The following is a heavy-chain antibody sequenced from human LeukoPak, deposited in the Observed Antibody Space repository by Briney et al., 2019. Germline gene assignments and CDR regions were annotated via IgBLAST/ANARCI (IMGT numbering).Heavy chain of an antibody. CDR1: GYTFTSYD. J-gene: IGHJ6*02. CDR2: MNPNSGNT. CDR3: ARGLYVYDFWSGYYTLDYYYYGMDV. Sequence: ASVKVSCKASGYTFTSYDINRVRQATGQGLEWMGWMNPNSGNTGYAQKFQGRVTMTRNTSISTAYMELSSLRSEDTAVYYCARGLYVYDFWSGYYTLDYYYYGMDVWGQGTTVTVSS. D-gene: IGHD3-3*01. V-gene: IGHV1-8*01.